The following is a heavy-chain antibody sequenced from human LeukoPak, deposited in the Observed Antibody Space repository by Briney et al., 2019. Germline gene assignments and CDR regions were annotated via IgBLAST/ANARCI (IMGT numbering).Heavy chain of an antibody. V-gene: IGHV4-59*01. Sequence: SETLSLTCTVSGGSISCYYWSWIRQPPGKGLEWIGYIYYSGSTNYKPSLKSRVTISVDTSKNQFSLKLNSVTAADSAVYYCARGGYYGSGNDFRFDPWGQGTLVTVSS. CDR1: GGSISCYY. CDR3: ARGGYYGSGNDFRFDP. J-gene: IGHJ5*02. D-gene: IGHD3-10*01. CDR2: IYYSGST.